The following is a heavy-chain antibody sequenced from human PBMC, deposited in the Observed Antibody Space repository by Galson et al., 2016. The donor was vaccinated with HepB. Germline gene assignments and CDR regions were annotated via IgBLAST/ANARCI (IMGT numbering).Heavy chain of an antibody. D-gene: IGHD3-10*01. V-gene: IGHV3-30*18. CDR2: ISYDGSND. CDR3: AKPRYYYGSGNYGMDG. CDR1: GFTFSNYG. J-gene: IGHJ6*02. Sequence: SLRLSCAASGFTFSNYGMHWVRQAPGKGLEWVAVISYDGSNDHYADSVRGRFTISRDNSQNTLYLQMTSLRREDTAVYYCAKPRYYYGSGNYGMDGWGQGTTVTVSS.